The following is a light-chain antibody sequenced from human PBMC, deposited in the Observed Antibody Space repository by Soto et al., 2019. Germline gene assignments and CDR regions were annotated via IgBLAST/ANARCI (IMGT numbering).Light chain of an antibody. J-gene: IGKJ5*01. CDR1: QSVSSSY. Sequence: EIVLTQSPGTLSLSPGERATLSCRASQSVSSSYLAWYQQKPGQAPRLLIYGASSRATGIPDRFSGSWSGTDFTLTISRLEPEDFAVYYCQQYGSTPITFGQGTRLEMK. V-gene: IGKV3-20*01. CDR2: GAS. CDR3: QQYGSTPIT.